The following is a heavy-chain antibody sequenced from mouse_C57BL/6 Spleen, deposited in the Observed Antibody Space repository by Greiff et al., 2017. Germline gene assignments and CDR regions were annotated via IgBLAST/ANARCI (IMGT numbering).Heavy chain of an antibody. Sequence: QVQLKQPGAELVRPGSSVKLSCKASGYTFTSYWMHWVKQRPIQGLEWIGNIDPSDSETHYNQKFKDKATLTVDKSSSTAYMQLSSLTSEDSAVYYCARQGGASYDYDWYFDVWGTGTTVTVSS. J-gene: IGHJ1*03. V-gene: IGHV1-52*01. CDR1: GYTFTSYW. D-gene: IGHD2-4*01. CDR2: IDPSDSET. CDR3: ARQGGASYDYDWYFDV.